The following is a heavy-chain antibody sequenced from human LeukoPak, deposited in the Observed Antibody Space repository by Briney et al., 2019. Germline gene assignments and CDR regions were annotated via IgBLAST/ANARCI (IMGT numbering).Heavy chain of an antibody. CDR2: INHSGST. D-gene: IGHD2-21*02. CDR3: ARFVVVTASVDY. V-gene: IGHV4-34*01. Sequence: SETLSLTCAVYGGSLSGYYWSWIRQPPGKGLEWIGEINHSGSTNYNPSLKSRVTISVDTSKNQFSLKLSSVTAADTAVYYCARFVVVTASVDYWGQGTLVTVSS. J-gene: IGHJ4*02. CDR1: GGSLSGYY.